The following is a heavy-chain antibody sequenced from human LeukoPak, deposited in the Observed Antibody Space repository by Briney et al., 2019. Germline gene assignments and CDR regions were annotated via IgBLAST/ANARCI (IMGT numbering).Heavy chain of an antibody. CDR2: TSGSGINT. CDR3: ARNGDYDSFTHFYYMDV. V-gene: IGHV3-23*01. D-gene: IGHD4-17*01. Sequence: GGSLRLSCAASGFTFSSYSMSWVRLAPGKGLEWVSSTSGSGINTYYADSVKGRFTISRDNSKNTLYLQMNSLRAEDTAVYYCARNGDYDSFTHFYYMDVWGKGTTVTVSS. J-gene: IGHJ6*03. CDR1: GFTFSSYS.